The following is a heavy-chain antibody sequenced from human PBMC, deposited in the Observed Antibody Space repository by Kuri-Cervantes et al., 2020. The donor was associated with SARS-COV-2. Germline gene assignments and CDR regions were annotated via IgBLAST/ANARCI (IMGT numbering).Heavy chain of an antibody. V-gene: IGHV3-21*01. J-gene: IGHJ4*02. CDR1: GFTFSSYS. Sequence: GGSLRLSCAASGFTFSSYSMNWVRQAPGKGLEWVSSISSSSSYIYYADSVKGRFTISRDNAKNSLYLQMNSLRAEDTAVYYCAKESPPYGNWGSEFDHWGQGALVTVSS. CDR2: ISSSSSYI. CDR3: AKESPPYGNWGSEFDH. D-gene: IGHD2/OR15-2a*01.